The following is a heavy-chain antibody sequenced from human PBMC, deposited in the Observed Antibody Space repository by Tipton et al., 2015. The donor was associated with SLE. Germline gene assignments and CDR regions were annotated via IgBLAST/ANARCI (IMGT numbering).Heavy chain of an antibody. CDR1: GDSVTSHY. CDR2: MYYIGSPNYYSGST. Sequence: TLSLTCNVSGDSVTSHYWTWIRQPPGKGLEWIGYMYYIGSPNYYSGSTNYNASLRSRVTISIDASGNQFSLKLNSVTAADTAVYYCARDNPLTYYYDSSGYYSYGMDVWGQGTTVTVSS. J-gene: IGHJ6*02. CDR3: ARDNPLTYYYDSSGYYSYGMDV. D-gene: IGHD3-22*01. V-gene: IGHV4-59*02.